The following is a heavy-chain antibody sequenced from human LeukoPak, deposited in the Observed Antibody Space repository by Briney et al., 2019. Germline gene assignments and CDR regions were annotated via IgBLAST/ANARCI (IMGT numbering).Heavy chain of an antibody. J-gene: IGHJ5*02. D-gene: IGHD3-10*01. V-gene: IGHV5-10-1*01. Sequence: GESLKISCKGSGYSFTSYWISWVRQMPGKDLEWMGKIDPSDSYTNYSPSFQGLVTISADKSVSTAYLQWSSLKASDTAIYYCARGQYYFGSGSSWGQGTLVTVSS. CDR2: IDPSDSYT. CDR1: GYSFTSYW. CDR3: ARGQYYFGSGSS.